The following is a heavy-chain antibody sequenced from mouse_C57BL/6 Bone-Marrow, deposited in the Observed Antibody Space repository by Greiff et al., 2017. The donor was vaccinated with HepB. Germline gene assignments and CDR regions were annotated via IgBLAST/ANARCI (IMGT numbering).Heavy chain of an antibody. J-gene: IGHJ2*01. CDR3: ARWGTTYYFDY. CDR2: IYPGGGYT. D-gene: IGHD1-1*01. CDR1: GYTFTNYW. Sequence: VQLQQSGAELVRPGTSVKMSCKASGYTFTNYWIGWAKQRPEHGLEWIGDIYPGGGYTNYNEKFKGKATLTADKSSSTAYMQFSSLTSEDSAIYYCARWGTTYYFDYWGQGTTLTVSS. V-gene: IGHV1-63*01.